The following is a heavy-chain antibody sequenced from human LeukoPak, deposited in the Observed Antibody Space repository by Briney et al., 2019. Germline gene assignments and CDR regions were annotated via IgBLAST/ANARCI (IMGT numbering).Heavy chain of an antibody. Sequence: SVKVSCKASGGTFSSYAISWVRQAPGQGLEWMGGIIPIFGTANYAQKFQGRVMITTDESTSTAYMELSSLRSEDTAVYYCARGGGYCSGGSCYHSPGDYWGQGTLVTVSS. CDR1: GGTFSSYA. CDR3: ARGGGYCSGGSCYHSPGDY. CDR2: IIPIFGTA. J-gene: IGHJ4*02. D-gene: IGHD2-15*01. V-gene: IGHV1-69*05.